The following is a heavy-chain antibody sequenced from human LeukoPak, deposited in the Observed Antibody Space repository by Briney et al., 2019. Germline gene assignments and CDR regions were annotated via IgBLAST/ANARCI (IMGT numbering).Heavy chain of an antibody. D-gene: IGHD6-19*01. CDR2: IIPNSGGT. Sequence: ASVKVSCKTSGYTFTGNYMHWVRQAPGQGLEWMGWIIPNSGGTNYAQKFQGRVTMTRDTSLNTAYMELNGLRSDDTAVYYCARGRTGSGWYFDYWGQGTLVTVSS. CDR3: ARGRTGSGWYFDY. CDR1: GYTFTGNY. J-gene: IGHJ4*02. V-gene: IGHV1-2*02.